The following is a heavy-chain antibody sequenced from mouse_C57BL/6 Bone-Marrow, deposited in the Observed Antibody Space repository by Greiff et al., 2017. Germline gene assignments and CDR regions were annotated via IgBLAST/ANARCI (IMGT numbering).Heavy chain of an antibody. CDR1: GFTFSDYG. Sequence: EVKVVESGGGLVKPGGSLKLSCAASGFTFSDYGMHWVRQAPEKGLEWVAYISSGSSTIYYADTVKGRFTISRDNAKNTLFLQMTSLRSEDTSMYYCARPLYDGYSSWFADGGQGTLVTVSA. CDR3: ARPLYDGYSSWFAD. J-gene: IGHJ3*01. V-gene: IGHV5-17*01. CDR2: ISSGSSTI. D-gene: IGHD2-3*01.